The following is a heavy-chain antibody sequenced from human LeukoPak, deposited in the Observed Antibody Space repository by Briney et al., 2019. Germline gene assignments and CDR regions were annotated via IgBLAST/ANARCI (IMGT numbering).Heavy chain of an antibody. CDR1: GYTFTSYD. Sequence: ASVKVSCKASGYTFTSYDINWVRQATGQGLEWMGWMNPNSGNTGYAQKFQGRVTITRNTSISTAYMELSSLRSEDTAVYYCARAVAATFGLYYYYMDVWGKGTTVTVSS. J-gene: IGHJ6*03. D-gene: IGHD6-19*01. CDR2: MNPNSGNT. CDR3: ARAVAATFGLYYYYMDV. V-gene: IGHV1-8*01.